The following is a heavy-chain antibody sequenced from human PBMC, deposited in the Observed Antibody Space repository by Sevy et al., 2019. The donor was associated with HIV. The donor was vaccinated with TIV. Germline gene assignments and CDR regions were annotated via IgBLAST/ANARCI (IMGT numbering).Heavy chain of an antibody. J-gene: IGHJ6*02. D-gene: IGHD2-21*02. CDR1: GFTFSSYA. Sequence: GGSLRLSCAASGFTFSSYAMHWVRQAPGKGLEWVAVISYDGSIKYYADSVKGRFTISRDNSKNTLYLQMNSLRAEDTAVYYCATDSAYCGGDCQGYYYYYGMDVWGQGTTVTVSS. CDR3: ATDSAYCGGDCQGYYYYYGMDV. CDR2: ISYDGSIK. V-gene: IGHV3-30-3*01.